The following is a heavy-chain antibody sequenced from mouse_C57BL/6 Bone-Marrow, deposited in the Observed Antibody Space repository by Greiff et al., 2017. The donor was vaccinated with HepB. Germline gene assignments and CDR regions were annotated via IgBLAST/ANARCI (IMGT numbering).Heavy chain of an antibody. Sequence: VQVVESGAELVRPGASVKLSCKASGYTFTDYCINWVKQRPGQGLEWIARIYPGSGNTYYNEKFKGKATLTAEKSSSTAYMQLSSLTSEDSAVYVCESISSSYVGWYFDVWGTGTTVTVSS. J-gene: IGHJ1*03. D-gene: IGHD1-1*01. CDR3: ESISSSYVGWYFDV. V-gene: IGHV1-76*01. CDR1: GYTFTDYC. CDR2: IYPGSGNT.